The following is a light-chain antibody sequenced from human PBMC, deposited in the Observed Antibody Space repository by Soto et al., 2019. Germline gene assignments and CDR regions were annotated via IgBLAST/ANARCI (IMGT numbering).Light chain of an antibody. Sequence: VLTQPASVSGSPGQSITISCTGTSXDVGGYNYVSWYQQHPGKAPKLMIYEVSNRPSGVSNRFSGSKSGNTASLTISGLQAEDEADYYCSSYTSSSTPYVFGTGTKVTVL. V-gene: IGLV2-14*01. CDR1: SXDVGGYNY. CDR3: SSYTSSSTPYV. CDR2: EVS. J-gene: IGLJ1*01.